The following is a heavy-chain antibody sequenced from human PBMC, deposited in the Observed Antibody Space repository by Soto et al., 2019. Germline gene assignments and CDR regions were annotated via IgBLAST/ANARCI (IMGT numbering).Heavy chain of an antibody. CDR1: GGTSTRYA. CDR2: IVPMFGTS. J-gene: IGHJ4*02. Sequence: QERLVQSGAEVRKPGSSVKVSCKVTGGTSTRYAINWVRQAPGQGLEWMGGIVPMFGTSKCAQKFQGRVTITADTSTNLAYMELRSLRSEDTAVYYCKRGSEYDFWSGYLWGQGTLVSVSS. D-gene: IGHD3-3*01. V-gene: IGHV1-69*06. CDR3: KRGSEYDFWSGYL.